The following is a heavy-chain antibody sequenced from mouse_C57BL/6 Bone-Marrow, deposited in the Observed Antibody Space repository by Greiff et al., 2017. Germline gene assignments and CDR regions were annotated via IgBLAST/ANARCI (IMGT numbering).Heavy chain of an antibody. D-gene: IGHD2-12*01. Sequence: EVMLVESGGGLVKPGGSLKLSCAASGFTFSSYAMSWVRQTPEKRLEWVATISDGGSYTYYPDNVKGRFTISRDNAKNNLYLQMSHLKSEDTAMYYFARPSYYSYWWVAWFAYWGQGTLVTVSA. CDR2: ISDGGSYT. J-gene: IGHJ3*01. V-gene: IGHV5-4*03. CDR3: ARPSYYSYWWVAWFAY. CDR1: GFTFSSYA.